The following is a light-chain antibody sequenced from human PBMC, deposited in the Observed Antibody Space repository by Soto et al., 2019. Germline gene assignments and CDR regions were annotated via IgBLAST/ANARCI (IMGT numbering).Light chain of an antibody. J-gene: IGLJ2*01. CDR3: QSYDSSLSGNVV. V-gene: IGLV1-40*01. CDR2: GNS. Sequence: QLVLTQPPSVSGAPGQRVTISCTGSSSNIGAGYDVHWYQQLPGTAPKLHIYGNSNRPSGVPDRFSGSKSGTSASLAITGLQAEDEADYYCQSYDSSLSGNVVFGGGTKLTVL. CDR1: SSNIGAGYD.